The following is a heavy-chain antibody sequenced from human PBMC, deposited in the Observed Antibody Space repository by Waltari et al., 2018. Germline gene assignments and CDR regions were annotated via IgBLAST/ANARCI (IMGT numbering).Heavy chain of an antibody. V-gene: IGHV1-46*01. CDR3: AREKKGGYFDY. D-gene: IGHD3-22*01. J-gene: IGHJ4*02. Sequence: QVQLVQSGAEVKKPGASMKVSCKASGYHSSGYYTHWVRQAPGQGLQWMGLIRPSGDSTNDAQKFRGRVSMTRDTSTNTVYMELGSLTSEDTAVYYCAREKKGGYFDYWGQGTPVTVSS. CDR1: GYHSSGYY. CDR2: IRPSGDST.